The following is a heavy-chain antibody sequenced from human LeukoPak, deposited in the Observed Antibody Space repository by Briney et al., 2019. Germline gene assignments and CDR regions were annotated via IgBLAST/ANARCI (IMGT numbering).Heavy chain of an antibody. D-gene: IGHD2-15*01. CDR1: GFTFSSYS. CDR3: ASKHCSGGSCRFDY. J-gene: IGHJ4*02. CDR2: ISSSSSTI. V-gene: IGHV3-48*01. Sequence: GGSLRLSCAASGFTFSSYSMNWVRQAPGKGLEWVSHISSSSSTIYYADSVKGRFTISRDNAKNSLYLQMNSLRGEDTAVYYCASKHCSGGSCRFDYWGQGTLVTVSS.